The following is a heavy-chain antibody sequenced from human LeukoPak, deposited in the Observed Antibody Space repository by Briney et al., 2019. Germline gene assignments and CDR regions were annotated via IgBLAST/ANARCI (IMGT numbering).Heavy chain of an antibody. Sequence: ASVKVSCKASGYTFTGYYMHWVRQAPGQGLEWMGWINPNSGGTNYAQKFQGRVTMTRDTSISTAYMELSRLRSDDTAVYYCAGNYYDSSGAFHIWGQGTMVTVSS. D-gene: IGHD3-22*01. J-gene: IGHJ3*02. CDR1: GYTFTGYY. CDR3: AGNYYDSSGAFHI. CDR2: INPNSGGT. V-gene: IGHV1-2*02.